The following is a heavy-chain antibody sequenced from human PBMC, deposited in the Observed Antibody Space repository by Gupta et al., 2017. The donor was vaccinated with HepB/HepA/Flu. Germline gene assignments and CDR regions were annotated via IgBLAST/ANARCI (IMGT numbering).Heavy chain of an antibody. CDR3: AKSRFRGVIIGSGFDY. V-gene: IGHV3-30*18. Sequence: QVQLVESGGGVVQPGRSLRLSCAASGFTFSSYGMHWVRQAPGKGLEWVAVISYDGSNKYYADSVKGRFTISRDNSKNTLYLQMNSLRAEDTAVYYCAKSRFRGVIIGSGFDYWGQGTLVTVSS. CDR1: GFTFSSYG. J-gene: IGHJ4*02. CDR2: ISYDGSNK. D-gene: IGHD3-10*01.